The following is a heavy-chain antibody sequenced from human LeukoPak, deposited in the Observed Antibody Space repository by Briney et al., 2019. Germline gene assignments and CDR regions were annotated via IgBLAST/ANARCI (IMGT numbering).Heavy chain of an antibody. Sequence: KSSETLSLTCTVSGGSISSHYWSWIRQPPGKGLEWIGYIYYSGSTNYNPSLKSRVTISVDTSKNQFPLKLSSVTAADTAVYYCARDEGYWSQGTLVTVSS. CDR2: IYYSGST. J-gene: IGHJ4*02. CDR1: GGSISSHY. CDR3: ARDEGY. V-gene: IGHV4-59*11.